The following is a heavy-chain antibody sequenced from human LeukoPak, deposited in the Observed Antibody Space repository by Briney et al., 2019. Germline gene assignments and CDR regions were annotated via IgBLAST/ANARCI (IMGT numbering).Heavy chain of an antibody. Sequence: GGSLRLSCAASGFTFSSYAMSRVRQAPGKGLEWVSAISGSGGTTYYADSVKGRFTISRDNSKNTLYLQMNSLRAEDTAVYYCAKIGYGSGSSKRYYFDYWGQGTLVTVPS. CDR2: ISGSGGTT. J-gene: IGHJ4*02. D-gene: IGHD3-10*01. V-gene: IGHV3-23*01. CDR3: AKIGYGSGSSKRYYFDY. CDR1: GFTFSSYA.